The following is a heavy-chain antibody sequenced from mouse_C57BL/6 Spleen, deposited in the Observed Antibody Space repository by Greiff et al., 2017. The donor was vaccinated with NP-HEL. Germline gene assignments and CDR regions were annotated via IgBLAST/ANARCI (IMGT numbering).Heavy chain of an antibody. CDR2: IDPNSGGT. CDR3: ARWRWSNEYYFDY. D-gene: IGHD2-3*01. CDR1: GYTFTSYW. V-gene: IGHV1-72*01. Sequence: VQLQQSGAELVKPGASVKLSCKASGYTFTSYWMHWVKQRPGRGLEWIGRIDPNSGGTKYNEKFKSKATLTVDKPSSTAYMQLSSLTSEDSAVYYCARWRWSNEYYFDYWGQGTTLTVSS. J-gene: IGHJ2*01.